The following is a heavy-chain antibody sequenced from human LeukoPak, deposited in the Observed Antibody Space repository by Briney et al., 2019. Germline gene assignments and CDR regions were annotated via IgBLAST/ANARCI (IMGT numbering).Heavy chain of an antibody. CDR2: IKKDGSEK. V-gene: IGHV3-7*03. CDR3: TTDTWYSAGH. CDR1: GGSFSGYY. D-gene: IGHD2-15*01. Sequence: ETLSLTCAVYGGSFSGYYWSWIRQAPGKGLEWVAIIKKDGSEKYYVDSMKGRFTISRDNAKNSLFLQMNSLRAEDTAIYYCTTDTWYSAGHWGQGTLVTVSS. J-gene: IGHJ4*02.